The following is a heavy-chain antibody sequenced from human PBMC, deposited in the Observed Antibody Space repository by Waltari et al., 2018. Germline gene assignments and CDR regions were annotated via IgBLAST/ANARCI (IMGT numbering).Heavy chain of an antibody. CDR3: VKDRDLTWSFDY. CDR1: GFTFSASG. J-gene: IGHJ4*02. D-gene: IGHD2-21*02. Sequence: QVHLVESGGGMVQPGGSLTLACAASGFTFSASGMHWVRQAPGKGLEWVAVMSVDGSYNDKIDSAKGRFTISRDNSHNTLYLQMNSLRAEDTAIYYCVKDRDLTWSFDYWGQGTLDTVSS. CDR2: MSVDGSYN. V-gene: IGHV3-30*18.